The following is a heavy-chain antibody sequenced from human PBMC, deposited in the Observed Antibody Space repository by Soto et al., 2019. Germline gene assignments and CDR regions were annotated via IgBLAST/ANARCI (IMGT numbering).Heavy chain of an antibody. D-gene: IGHD6-6*01. V-gene: IGHV3-21*01. J-gene: IGHJ4*02. CDR3: ARDGWQGYSSWSEFEFDY. Sequence: GGSLRLSCAASGFTFSSYNMNWVRQAPGKGLEWVSSISISSSYIYYADSVMGRFTISRDNARNSLYLQMNSLRAEDTAVYYCARDGWQGYSSWSEFEFDYWGQGTLVTVSS. CDR1: GFTFSSYN. CDR2: ISISSSYI.